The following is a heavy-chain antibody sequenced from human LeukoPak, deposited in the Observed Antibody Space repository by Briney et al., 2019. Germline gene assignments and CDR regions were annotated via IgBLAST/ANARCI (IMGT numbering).Heavy chain of an antibody. V-gene: IGHV3-11*04. CDR2: ISTSGSTI. D-gene: IGHD3-22*01. Sequence: PGGSLRLSCAASGYTFSDCYMNWIRQAPGKGLEWISYISTSGSTIYYADSVKGRFTITRDNAKNSLYLQMNSLRVEDTAVYYCARDRAGYHYGSDAFDIWGQGTVVTVSS. J-gene: IGHJ3*02. CDR3: ARDRAGYHYGSDAFDI. CDR1: GYTFSDCY.